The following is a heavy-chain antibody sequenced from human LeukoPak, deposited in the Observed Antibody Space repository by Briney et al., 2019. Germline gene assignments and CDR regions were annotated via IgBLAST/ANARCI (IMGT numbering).Heavy chain of an antibody. CDR1: GGSISSYY. Sequence: PSETLSLTCSVSGGSISSYYWSWIRQPPGKGLEWIGYIYYSGSTNYNPSLKSRVTISVDTSKNQFSLKLSSVTAADTAVYYCARLRRGLYYFDYWGQGTLVTVSS. CDR3: ARLRRGLYYFDY. CDR2: IYYSGST. D-gene: IGHD3/OR15-3a*01. J-gene: IGHJ4*02. V-gene: IGHV4-59*08.